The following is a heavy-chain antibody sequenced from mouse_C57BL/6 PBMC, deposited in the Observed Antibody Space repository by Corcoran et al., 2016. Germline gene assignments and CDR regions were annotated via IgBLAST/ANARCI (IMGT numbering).Heavy chain of an antibody. D-gene: IGHD1-1*01. CDR1: GYTFTTYG. Sequence: QIQLVQSGPELKKPGETVKISCKASGYTFTTYGMSWVKQAPGKGLKWMGWINTYSGVPTYADDFKGRFAFSLETSASTAYLQINNLKNEDTATYCCARSTVVVDYWGQGTTLTVSS. V-gene: IGHV9-3*01. J-gene: IGHJ2*01. CDR3: ARSTVVVDY. CDR2: INTYSGVP.